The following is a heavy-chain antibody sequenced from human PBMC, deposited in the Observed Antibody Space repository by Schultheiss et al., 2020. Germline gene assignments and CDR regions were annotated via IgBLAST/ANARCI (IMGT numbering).Heavy chain of an antibody. Sequence: ASVKVSCKASGYTFTGYYMHWVRQAPGQGLEWMGWINPNSGGTNYAQKFQGRVTMTRDTSISTAYMELSRLRSDDTAVYYCARGRITMVQGVIIGSWFDPWGQGTLVTVSS. CDR1: GYTFTGYY. J-gene: IGHJ5*02. CDR3: ARGRITMVQGVIIGSWFDP. D-gene: IGHD3-10*01. V-gene: IGHV1-2*02. CDR2: INPNSGGT.